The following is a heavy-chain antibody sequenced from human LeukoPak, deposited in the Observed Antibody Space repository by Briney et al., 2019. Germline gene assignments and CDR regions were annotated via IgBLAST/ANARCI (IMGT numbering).Heavy chain of an antibody. CDR1: GYTFTSYY. CDR2: INPSGGST. Sequence: VASVKVSCKASGYTFTSYYMHWVRQAPGQGLEWMGIINPSGGSTSYAQKFQGRVTMTRDMSTSTVYMELSSLRSEDTAVYYCAGGHYDFWSGYFTWFDPWGQGTLVTVSS. V-gene: IGHV1-46*01. D-gene: IGHD3-3*01. CDR3: AGGHYDFWSGYFTWFDP. J-gene: IGHJ5*02.